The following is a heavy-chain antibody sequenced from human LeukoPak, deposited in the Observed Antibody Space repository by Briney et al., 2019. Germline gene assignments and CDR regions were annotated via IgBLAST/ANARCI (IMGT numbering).Heavy chain of an antibody. J-gene: IGHJ4*02. CDR3: ARGGLPKPFDY. CDR1: GFTFSSYG. D-gene: IGHD1-14*01. Sequence: GGSLRLSCAASGFTFSSYGMNWVRQAPGKGLEWVSYISSSGSIIYYADSVKGRFTISRDNAKNSLYLQMNSLRAEDTAVYYCARGGLPKPFDYWGQGTLVTVSS. CDR2: ISSSGSII. V-gene: IGHV3-48*03.